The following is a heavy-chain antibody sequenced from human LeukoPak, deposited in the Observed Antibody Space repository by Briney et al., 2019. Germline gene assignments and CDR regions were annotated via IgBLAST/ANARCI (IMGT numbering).Heavy chain of an antibody. CDR1: GYTFTSYG. V-gene: IGHV1-18*01. CDR2: ISAYNGNT. D-gene: IGHD6-19*01. J-gene: IGHJ4*02. Sequence: ASVKVSCKASGYTFTSYGIIWVRQAPGQGLEGMGWISAYNGNTNYAQKLQGRVTMTTDTSTSTAYMELRSLRSDDTAVYYCARDDPFPVAGTIDYWGQGTLVTVSS. CDR3: ARDDPFPVAGTIDY.